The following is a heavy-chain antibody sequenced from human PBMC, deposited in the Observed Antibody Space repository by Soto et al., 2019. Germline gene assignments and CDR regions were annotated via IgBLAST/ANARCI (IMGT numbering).Heavy chain of an antibody. CDR3: VSDRGYGHASVPYS. V-gene: IGHV3-30*13. CDR1: GFTFSSYG. Sequence: QAQLVESGGGVVQPGRSLRLSCAASGFTFSSYGMHWVRQAPGTGLGWVAVISYDGGLQHYADSVKGRFTISRDNSKNRVLLQMNSLRAEDTAVYYCVSDRGYGHASVPYSWGQGTLVSVSS. J-gene: IGHJ4*02. CDR2: ISYDGGLQ. D-gene: IGHD5-18*01.